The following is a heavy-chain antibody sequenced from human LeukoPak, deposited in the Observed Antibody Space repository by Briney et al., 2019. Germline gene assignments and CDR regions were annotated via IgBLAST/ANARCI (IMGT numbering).Heavy chain of an antibody. CDR2: ISRSGNTI. CDR3: ARDRSGWYRWFDP. J-gene: IGHJ5*02. D-gene: IGHD6-19*01. V-gene: IGHV3-48*03. Sequence: PGGSLRVSCAASGFTFSSYEMNWVRQAPGKGLEWVSYISRSGNTIYYADSVKGRFTISRDNAKNSLYLQMNSLRAEDTAVYYCARDRSGWYRWFDPWGQGTLVTVSS. CDR1: GFTFSSYE.